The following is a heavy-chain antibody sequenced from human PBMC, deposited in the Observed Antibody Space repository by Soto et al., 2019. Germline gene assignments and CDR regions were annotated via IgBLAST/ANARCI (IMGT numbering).Heavy chain of an antibody. CDR3: AKDLTRQLAYWLDP. J-gene: IGHJ5*02. D-gene: IGHD6-6*01. CDR2: INPNSGGT. Sequence: ASVKVSCKASGYSFTDYYMHYVRQAPGQGLEWMGWINPNSGGTNYAQKFRGRVTMTRDTSIATAYLTLTSLTSDDTALYYCAKDLTRQLAYWLDPWGQGTQVTVSS. CDR1: GYSFTDYY. V-gene: IGHV1-2*02.